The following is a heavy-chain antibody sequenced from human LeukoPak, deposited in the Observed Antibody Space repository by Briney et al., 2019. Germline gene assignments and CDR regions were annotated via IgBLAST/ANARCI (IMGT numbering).Heavy chain of an antibody. Sequence: GGSLRLSCAASGFTFSSYWMSWVRQAPGKGLEWVANIKQDGSEKYYVDSVKGRFTISRDNAKNSLYLQMNSLRAEDTAVYYCARRYCTSSRCCLDYWGQGTLVTVSS. CDR1: GFTFSSYW. CDR3: ARRYCTSSRCCLDY. J-gene: IGHJ4*02. D-gene: IGHD2-2*01. CDR2: IKQDGSEK. V-gene: IGHV3-7*03.